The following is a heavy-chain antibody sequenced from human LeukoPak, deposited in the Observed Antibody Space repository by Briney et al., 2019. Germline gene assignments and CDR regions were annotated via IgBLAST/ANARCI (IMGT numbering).Heavy chain of an antibody. CDR2: ISAYNSNT. J-gene: IGHJ5*02. V-gene: IGHV1-18*01. Sequence: ASVKVSCKASGYTFTSYGISWVRQAPGQGLEWMGWISAYNSNTNYAQKLQGRVTMTTDTPTGTAYMELRSLRSDDTAVYYCARARWITFGGVIVILDRFDPWGQGTLVTVSS. CDR1: GYTFTSYG. D-gene: IGHD3-16*02. CDR3: ARARWITFGGVIVILDRFDP.